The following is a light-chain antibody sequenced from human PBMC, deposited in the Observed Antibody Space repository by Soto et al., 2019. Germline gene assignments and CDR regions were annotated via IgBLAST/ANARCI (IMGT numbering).Light chain of an antibody. CDR3: SSYTTGNSYV. CDR1: NSDVGSYDY. V-gene: IGLV2-14*01. Sequence: QSVLTQPASVSGSPGQSITISCTGSNSDVGSYDYVSWYQQRPGKAPKLIIYAVSIRPSGVSDRFSGSKSGNTASLTISGLQAEAEADYFCSSYTTGNSYVFGTETKLTVL. J-gene: IGLJ1*01. CDR2: AVS.